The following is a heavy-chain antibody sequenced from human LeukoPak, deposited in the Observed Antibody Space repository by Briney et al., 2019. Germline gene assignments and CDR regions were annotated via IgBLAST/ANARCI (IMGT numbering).Heavy chain of an antibody. J-gene: IGHJ4*02. Sequence: SETLPLTCTVSGGSISSSSYYWGWIRQPPGKGLEWIGSIYYSGSTYYNPSLKSRVTISVDTSKNQFSLKLSSVTAADTAVYYCARGGPAAMNFDYWGQGTLVTVSS. D-gene: IGHD2-2*01. V-gene: IGHV4-39*07. CDR3: ARGGPAAMNFDY. CDR2: IYYSGST. CDR1: GGSISSSSYY.